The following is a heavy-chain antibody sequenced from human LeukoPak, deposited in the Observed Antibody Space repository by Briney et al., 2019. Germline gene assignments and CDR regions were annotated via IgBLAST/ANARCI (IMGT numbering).Heavy chain of an antibody. J-gene: IGHJ4*02. Sequence: PGEPRYISGQGSGYSFTSYWITWAGQLPGKGLEWMGKIDPSDSYTNYSPSFQGHVTISADKSISTAYLQWSSLKASDTAMYYCARVDQQLADYWGQGTLVTVSS. CDR3: ARVDQQLADY. CDR1: GYSFTSYW. D-gene: IGHD6-6*01. CDR2: IDPSDSYT. V-gene: IGHV5-10-1*01.